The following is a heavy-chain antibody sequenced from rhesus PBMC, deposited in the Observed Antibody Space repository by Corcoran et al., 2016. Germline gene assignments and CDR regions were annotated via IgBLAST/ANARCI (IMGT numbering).Heavy chain of an antibody. J-gene: IGHJ4*01. CDR1: GGSISSGYYY. CDR3: ARDTSNWNYLPTGVDY. D-gene: IGHD1-26*01. CDR2: IYGSSTST. Sequence: QVQLQESGPGLVKPSETLSLTCAVSGGSISSGYYYWSWIRQPPGKGLEWIGYIYGSSTSTNYNPSLNRRVTLSNDTSKNQFSLKLSSVTAADTAVYYCARDTSNWNYLPTGVDYWGQGVLVTVSS. V-gene: IGHV4S17*01.